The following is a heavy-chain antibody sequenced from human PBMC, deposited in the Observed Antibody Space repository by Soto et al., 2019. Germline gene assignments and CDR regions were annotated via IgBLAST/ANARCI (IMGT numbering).Heavy chain of an antibody. J-gene: IGHJ6*02. Sequence: PSETLSLTCTVSGGSISSGDYYWSWIRQPPGKGLEWIGYIYYSGSTYYNPSLKSRVTISVDTSKNQFSLKLSSVTAADTAVYYCARVKTGYYYYYGMDVWGQGTTVTVSS. CDR3: ARVKTGYYYYYGMDV. V-gene: IGHV4-30-4*01. CDR1: GGSISSGDYY. D-gene: IGHD3-10*01. CDR2: IYYSGST.